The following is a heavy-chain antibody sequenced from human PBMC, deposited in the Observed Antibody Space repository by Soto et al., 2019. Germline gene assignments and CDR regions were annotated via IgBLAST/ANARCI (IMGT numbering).Heavy chain of an antibody. D-gene: IGHD1-1*01. CDR2: IGPSGSGT. V-gene: IGHV3-74*01. J-gene: IGHJ4*02. Sequence: PLRLSCAAAGVTFRSHAVRWVRQAPGKGLVWVSDIGPSGSGTSDADSVQGRFTISRDNARNTLYLQMNSLRDEDTAVYYCTRDNNWSYDYWGQGILVTVSS. CDR3: TRDNNWSYDY. CDR1: GVTFRSHA.